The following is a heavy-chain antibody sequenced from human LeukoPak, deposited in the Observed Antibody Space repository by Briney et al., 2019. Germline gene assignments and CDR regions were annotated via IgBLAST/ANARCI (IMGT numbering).Heavy chain of an antibody. CDR2: IYYSGST. J-gene: IGHJ3*02. Sequence: PSETLSLTCTVSGGSISSYYWSWIRQPPGKGLEWIGSIYYSGSTYYNPSLKSRVAISVDTSKNQFSLKLSSVTAADTAVYYCASSGPDYESAFDIWGQGTMVTVSS. CDR1: GGSISSYY. CDR3: ASSGPDYESAFDI. V-gene: IGHV4-39*07. D-gene: IGHD4-17*01.